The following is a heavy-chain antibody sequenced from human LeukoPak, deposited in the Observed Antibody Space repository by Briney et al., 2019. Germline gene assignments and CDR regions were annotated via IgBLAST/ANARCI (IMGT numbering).Heavy chain of an antibody. CDR1: GFTFSDYY. CDR3: ARSDYSGYDSYYYYYYMDV. D-gene: IGHD5-12*01. Sequence: GGSLRLSCAASGFTFSDYYMSWIRQAPGKGLEWVSYISSSGSTIYYADSVKGRFTISRDNAKNSLYLQMNSLRAEDTAVYYCARSDYSGYDSYYYYYYMDVWGKGTTVTVSS. CDR2: ISSSGSTI. J-gene: IGHJ6*03. V-gene: IGHV3-11*04.